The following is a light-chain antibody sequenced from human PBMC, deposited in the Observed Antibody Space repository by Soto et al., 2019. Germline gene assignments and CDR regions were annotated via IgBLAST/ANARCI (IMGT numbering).Light chain of an antibody. V-gene: IGKV3-15*01. J-gene: IGKJ1*01. CDR2: GAS. CDR3: HHYNNWPRT. CDR1: QNVNSN. Sequence: EIVMTQSPASLSVSPGERATLSRRASQNVNSNLAWYQQKPGQAPRFLIYGASTRATGIPARFSGSGSGTEFTLTISSLQSEDFAVYYCHHYNNWPRTFGQGTKVDIK.